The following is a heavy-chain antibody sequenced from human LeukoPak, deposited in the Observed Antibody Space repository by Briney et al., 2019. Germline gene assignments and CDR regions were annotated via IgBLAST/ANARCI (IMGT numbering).Heavy chain of an antibody. CDR3: ARGRDSSGYYPLGY. Sequence: SQTLSLTCTVSGGSISSGSYYWSWIRQPAGKGLEWIGRIYTSGSTNYNPSLKSRVTISVDTSKNQFSLKLSSVTAADTAVYYCARGRDSSGYYPLGYWGQGTLVTVSS. CDR2: IYTSGST. D-gene: IGHD3-22*01. J-gene: IGHJ4*02. CDR1: GGSISSGSYY. V-gene: IGHV4-61*02.